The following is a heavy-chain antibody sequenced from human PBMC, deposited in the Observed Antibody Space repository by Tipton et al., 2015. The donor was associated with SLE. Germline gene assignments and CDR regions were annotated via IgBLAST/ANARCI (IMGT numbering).Heavy chain of an antibody. D-gene: IGHD3-10*01. J-gene: IGHJ6*03. Sequence: TLSLTCTVSGGSISSHYWSWIRQPPGKGLEWIGYIYYSGSTYYNPSLKSRVTISVDTSKNQFSLKLSSVTAADTAVYYCARVPGMEMYYYYYMDVWGKGTTVTVSS. CDR3: ARVPGMEMYYYYYMDV. V-gene: IGHV4-59*11. CDR1: GGSISSHY. CDR2: IYYSGST.